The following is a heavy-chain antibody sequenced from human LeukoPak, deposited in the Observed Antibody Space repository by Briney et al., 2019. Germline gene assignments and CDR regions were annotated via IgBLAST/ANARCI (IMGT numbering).Heavy chain of an antibody. J-gene: IGHJ3*02. CDR3: AKLNTAIDAFDI. Sequence: PGGSLRLSCAASGFTFSSHGMHWVRQAPGKGLEWVTFIRSDGSSNYYGDSVKGRFTLSRDNFKNTLSLQMNSLRAEDTAVYYCAKLNTAIDAFDIWGQGTMVTVSS. V-gene: IGHV3-30*02. CDR1: GFTFSSHG. D-gene: IGHD5-18*01. CDR2: IRSDGSSN.